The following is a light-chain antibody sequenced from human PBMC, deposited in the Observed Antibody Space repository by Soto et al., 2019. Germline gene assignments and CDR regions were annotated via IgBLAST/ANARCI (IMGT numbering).Light chain of an antibody. CDR3: SSYTTSSTLV. CDR1: SNDIGRYNR. CDR2: EVS. V-gene: IGLV2-18*02. J-gene: IGLJ2*01. Sequence: TSNDIGRYNRVSWYQQPPGAAPKLIIYEVSNRPSGVPDRFSGSKSANTASLTISGLQAEDEADYFCSSYTTSSTLVFGGGTK.